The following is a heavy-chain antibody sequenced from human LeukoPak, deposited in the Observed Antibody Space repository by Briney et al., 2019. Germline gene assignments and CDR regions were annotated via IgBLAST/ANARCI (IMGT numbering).Heavy chain of an antibody. CDR1: GFTFSSYG. D-gene: IGHD4-11*01. V-gene: IGHV3-30*02. CDR3: ANILTNDEERSGAYSNYGDGYYYYYYMDV. Sequence: GGSLRLSCAASGFTFSSYGMHWVRQAPGKGLEWVAFIRYDGSNKYYADSVKGRFTISRDNSKNTLYLQMNSLGAEDTAVYYCANILTNDEERSGAYSNYGDGYYYYYYMDVWGKGTTVTVSS. CDR2: IRYDGSNK. J-gene: IGHJ6*03.